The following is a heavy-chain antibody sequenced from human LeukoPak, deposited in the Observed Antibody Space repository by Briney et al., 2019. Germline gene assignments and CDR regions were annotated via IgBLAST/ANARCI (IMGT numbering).Heavy chain of an antibody. CDR3: AVNLTRHTFDI. CDR2: IYYSGST. V-gene: IGHV4-59*08. D-gene: IGHD1-1*01. Sequence: SETLSLTSTVSGVSISTYYWGWIRKSPGKGLKGCGNIYYSGSTNYNPSLNSRVTISEDTIKTHFSLLLSSVPAEHTAVYYSAVNLTRHTFDIRVQGRMVAVCS. CDR1: GVSISTYY. J-gene: IGHJ3*02.